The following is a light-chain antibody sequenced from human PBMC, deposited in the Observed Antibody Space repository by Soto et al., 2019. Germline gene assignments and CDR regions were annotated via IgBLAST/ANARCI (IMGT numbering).Light chain of an antibody. J-gene: IGKJ2*01. Sequence: DIQMTQTPSSQSASVGDRVTMTCRASQSISSYLNWYQQKPGKAPKLLIYAASSLQSGVPSRFSGSGSGTDFTLTISSLQPEDFATYYCQQSYSTPRTFGQGTKLEIK. CDR1: QSISSY. CDR2: AAS. CDR3: QQSYSTPRT. V-gene: IGKV1-39*01.